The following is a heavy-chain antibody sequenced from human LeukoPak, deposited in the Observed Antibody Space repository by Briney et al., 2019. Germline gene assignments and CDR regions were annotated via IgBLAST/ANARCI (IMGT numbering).Heavy chain of an antibody. V-gene: IGHV4-4*07. CDR3: ARVSDATGTTYRDFDY. CDR1: GGSISSYY. J-gene: IGHJ4*02. Sequence: SETLSHTCTVSGGSISSYYWSWIRQPAGKGLEWIGRIYTSGSTNYNPSLKSRVTMSVDTSKNQFSLKLSSVTAADTAVYYCARVSDATGTTYRDFDYWGQGTLVTVSS. D-gene: IGHD1-7*01. CDR2: IYTSGST.